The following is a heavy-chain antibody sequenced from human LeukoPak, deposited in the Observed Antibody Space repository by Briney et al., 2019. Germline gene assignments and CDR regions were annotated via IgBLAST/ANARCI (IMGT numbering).Heavy chain of an antibody. V-gene: IGHV4-34*01. Sequence: PSETLSLTCAVYGGSFSNYYWSWIRQPPGKGLEWIGEINHSGSTNYNPSLKSRVTISVDTSKNQFSLKLSSVTAADTAVYYCARVTADAFDIWGQGTMVTVSS. J-gene: IGHJ3*02. CDR3: ARVTADAFDI. CDR2: INHSGST. CDR1: GGSFSNYY.